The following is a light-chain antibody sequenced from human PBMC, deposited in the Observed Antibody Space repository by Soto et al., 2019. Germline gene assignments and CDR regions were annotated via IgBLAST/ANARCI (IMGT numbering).Light chain of an antibody. Sequence: EIVLTQSPGTLSLSPGQRATLSCRASQSVTSNYLAWYQQIPGQAPRLLIYGASSRATGIPDRFSGSGSGTDFTLTISRLEPEDFAVYYCQQYGSSRTFGQGTKVDIK. CDR1: QSVTSNY. J-gene: IGKJ1*01. V-gene: IGKV3-20*01. CDR3: QQYGSSRT. CDR2: GAS.